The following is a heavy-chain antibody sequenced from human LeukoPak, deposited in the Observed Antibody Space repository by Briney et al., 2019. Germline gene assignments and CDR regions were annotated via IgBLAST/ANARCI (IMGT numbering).Heavy chain of an antibody. CDR1: GFTFTRVN. J-gene: IGHJ6*02. CDR2: ITLSVSYI. V-gene: IGHV3-21*06. D-gene: IGHD3-22*01. Sequence: GGSLRLSCSAAGFTFTRVNINCVREAPRKGLGLVPAITLSVSYIYYADSVKGRFTISRDNAKNSLYLQINRLRAEDRAVYYCARPFYYDSNGGEGMDVWGQGTTVTVSS. CDR3: ARPFYYDSNGGEGMDV.